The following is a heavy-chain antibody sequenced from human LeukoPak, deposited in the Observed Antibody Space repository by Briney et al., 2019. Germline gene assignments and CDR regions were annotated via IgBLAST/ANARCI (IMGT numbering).Heavy chain of an antibody. J-gene: IGHJ5*02. D-gene: IGHD6-19*01. V-gene: IGHV1-8*01. Sequence: ASVKVSCKASGYTFTSYGINWVRQATGQGLEWMGWINPNSGNTGYAQKFQGRVTMTRNTSISTAYMELSSLRPEDTAVYYCARVGSSGWWYNWFDPWGQGTLVTVSS. CDR1: GYTFTSYG. CDR3: ARVGSSGWWYNWFDP. CDR2: INPNSGNT.